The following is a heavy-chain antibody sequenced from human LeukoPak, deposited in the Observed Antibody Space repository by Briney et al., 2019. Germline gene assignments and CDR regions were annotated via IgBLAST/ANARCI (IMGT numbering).Heavy chain of an antibody. J-gene: IGHJ5*02. CDR1: GGSISSYY. V-gene: IGHV4-4*07. CDR2: IYTSGST. Sequence: PSETLSLTCTVSGGSISSYYWSWIRQPAGKGLEWIGRIYTSGSTNYNPSLKSRVTMSVDTSKNQFSLKLSSVTAADTAVYYCARAIVVVPAATLNWFDPWGQGTLVTVSS. CDR3: ARAIVVVPAATLNWFDP. D-gene: IGHD2-2*01.